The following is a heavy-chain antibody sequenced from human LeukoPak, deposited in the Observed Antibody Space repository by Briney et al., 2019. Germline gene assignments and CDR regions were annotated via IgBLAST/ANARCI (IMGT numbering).Heavy chain of an antibody. CDR1: GFTFCDYY. Sequence: GGSLRLSCAASGFTFCDYYMNWIRQAPGKGLEWVSYISTSGSTIYYADSVKGRFTISRDNAKNSLYLQMNSLRAEDTAVYYCARDLREDIVVVPAAMSSSWFDPWGQGTLVTVSS. V-gene: IGHV3-11*04. CDR2: ISTSGSTI. CDR3: ARDLREDIVVVPAAMSSSWFDP. J-gene: IGHJ5*02. D-gene: IGHD2-2*01.